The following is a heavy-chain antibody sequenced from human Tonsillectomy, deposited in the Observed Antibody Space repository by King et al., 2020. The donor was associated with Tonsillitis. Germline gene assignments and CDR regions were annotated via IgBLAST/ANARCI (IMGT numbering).Heavy chain of an antibody. Sequence: VQLVESGAEVKKPGASVKVSCKASGYTFTSYDINWVRQATGQGLEWMGWMNPNRGNTGYAQKFQGRVTMTRNTSISTAYMELSSLRSEDTAVYYCARGTQYYDFWSGYSTTRCYFDYWGQGTLVTVSS. J-gene: IGHJ4*02. CDR2: MNPNRGNT. D-gene: IGHD3-3*01. CDR1: GYTFTSYD. V-gene: IGHV1-8*01. CDR3: ARGTQYYDFWSGYSTTRCYFDY.